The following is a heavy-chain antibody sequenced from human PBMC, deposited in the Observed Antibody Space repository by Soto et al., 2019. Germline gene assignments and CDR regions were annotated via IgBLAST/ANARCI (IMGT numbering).Heavy chain of an antibody. Sequence: DVQLLQSGGGLVQPGGSLRVSCAASGFSVSSYSMTWVRQAPGKGLEYVSGISVGGERKSYADSVKGRFTVSRDNSKNILYLQMDSLRVDDTAIYYCSRWDGYGDYWGQGTLVTVSS. CDR3: SRWDGYGDY. V-gene: IGHV3-23*01. CDR1: GFSVSSYS. J-gene: IGHJ4*02. D-gene: IGHD3-16*01. CDR2: ISVGGERK.